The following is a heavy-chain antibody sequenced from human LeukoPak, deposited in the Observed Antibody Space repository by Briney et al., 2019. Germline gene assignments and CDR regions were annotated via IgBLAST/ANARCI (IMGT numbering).Heavy chain of an antibody. Sequence: PSETLSLTCTVSGASISGWYWSWIRQPPGKGLEWIGYVYGSGYTNYNPSLKSRVTMSTDTSKNHFSLELTSVTAADTATYYCARETSLAGFASGLGFNYWGQGILVTVSS. J-gene: IGHJ4*02. CDR2: VYGSGYT. D-gene: IGHD6-19*01. CDR1: GASISGWY. CDR3: ARETSLAGFASGLGFNY. V-gene: IGHV4-59*01.